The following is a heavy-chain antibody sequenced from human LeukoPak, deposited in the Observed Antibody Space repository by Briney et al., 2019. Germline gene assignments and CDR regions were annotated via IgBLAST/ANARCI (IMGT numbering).Heavy chain of an antibody. CDR3: ALSPLGAAGTWSGLFDY. Sequence: KASETLPLTCAVSGYSIISGYYWGWIRQPPGKGLEWIGSISPSGSTFYNPSLKSRVTISVDTSKNQFSLKLSSVTAADTAVYYCALSPLGAAGTWSGLFDYWGQGTLVTVSS. V-gene: IGHV4-38-2*01. CDR2: ISPSGST. CDR1: GYSIISGYY. D-gene: IGHD6-13*01. J-gene: IGHJ4*02.